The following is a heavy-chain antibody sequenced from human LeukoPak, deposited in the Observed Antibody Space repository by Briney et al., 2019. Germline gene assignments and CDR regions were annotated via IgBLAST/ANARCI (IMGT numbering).Heavy chain of an antibody. CDR1: GFTFSNYG. CDR2: ISGSGGST. J-gene: IGHJ4*02. Sequence: PGGSLRLSCAASGFTFSNYGMNWVRQAPGKGLEWVSAISGSGGSTYYVDSVKGRFTISRDNSKNTLYLQMNSLRAEDTAVYYCAKDGLWFGELPDYFDYWGQGTLVTVSS. CDR3: AKDGLWFGELPDYFDY. V-gene: IGHV3-23*01. D-gene: IGHD3-10*01.